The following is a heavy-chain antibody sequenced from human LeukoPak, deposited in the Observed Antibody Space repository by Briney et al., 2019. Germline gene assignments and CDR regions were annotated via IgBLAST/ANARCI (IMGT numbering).Heavy chain of an antibody. CDR2: INPNSGGT. CDR1: GYIFTGYY. Sequence: ASVKVSCKASGYIFTGYYIHWVRQAPGQGLEWMGWINPNSGGTNFAQSFQGRVTLTRDTSISTAYMELSRLRSDDTAVFYCARDRVGAGRNSFDYWGQGTLVTVSS. J-gene: IGHJ4*02. V-gene: IGHV1-2*02. D-gene: IGHD1-26*01. CDR3: ARDRVGAGRNSFDY.